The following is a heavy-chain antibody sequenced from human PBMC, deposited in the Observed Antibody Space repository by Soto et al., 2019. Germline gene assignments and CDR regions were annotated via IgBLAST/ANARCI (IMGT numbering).Heavy chain of an antibody. D-gene: IGHD6-19*01. CDR3: ARASSGWYVNYYYGMDV. CDR2: ISAYNGNT. CDR1: GYTFTSYG. Sequence: QVPLVQSGAEVKKPGASVKVSCKASGYTFTSYGISWVRQAPGQGLEWMGWISAYNGNTNYAQKLQGRVTMTTDTSTSTAYMELRSLRSDDTAVYYCARASSGWYVNYYYGMDVWGQGTTVTVSS. V-gene: IGHV1-18*04. J-gene: IGHJ6*02.